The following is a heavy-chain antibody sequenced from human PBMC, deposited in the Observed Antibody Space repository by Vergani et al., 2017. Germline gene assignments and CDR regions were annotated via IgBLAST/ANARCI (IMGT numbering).Heavy chain of an antibody. D-gene: IGHD2-15*01. CDR2: IYWDDDK. V-gene: IGHV2-5*02. CDR1: GFSLSTSGVG. CDR3: ARESSDSPGSPGRYYYYGMDV. Sequence: QITLKESGPTLVKPTQTLTLTCTFSGFSLSTSGVGVGWIRQPPGKALEWLALIYWDDDKRYSPSLKSRLTITKDTSKNQVVLTVTNMDPVDTATYYCARESSDSPGSPGRYYYYGMDVWGQGTTVTVSS. J-gene: IGHJ6*02.